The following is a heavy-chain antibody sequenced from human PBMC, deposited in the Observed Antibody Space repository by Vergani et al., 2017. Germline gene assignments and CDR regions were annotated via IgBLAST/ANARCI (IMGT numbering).Heavy chain of an antibody. CDR3: VRGGNSFDY. V-gene: IGHV4-39*01. CDR2: IYYSGST. Sequence: QVQLQQWGAGLLKPSETLSITCTVSGGSISSSSYYWGWIRQPPGKGLEWIGSIYYSGSTYYNPSLKSRVTISVDTSKNQFSLKLSSVTAADTAVYYCVRGGNSFDYWGQGTLVTVSS. J-gene: IGHJ4*02. D-gene: IGHD4-23*01. CDR1: GGSISSSSYY.